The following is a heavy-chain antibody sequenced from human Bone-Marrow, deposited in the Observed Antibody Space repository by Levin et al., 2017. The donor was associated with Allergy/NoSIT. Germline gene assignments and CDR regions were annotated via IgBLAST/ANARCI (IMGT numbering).Heavy chain of an antibody. CDR2: IKSKTDGGTT. CDR3: TTESATTLAFDI. V-gene: IGHV3-15*01. D-gene: IGHD4-17*01. J-gene: IGHJ3*02. CDR1: GFTFSNAW. Sequence: PSETLSLTCAASGFTFSNAWMSWVRQAPGKGLEWVGRIKSKTDGGTTDYAAPVKGRFTISRDDSKNTLYLQMNSLKTEDTAVYYCTTESATTLAFDIWGQGTMVTVSS.